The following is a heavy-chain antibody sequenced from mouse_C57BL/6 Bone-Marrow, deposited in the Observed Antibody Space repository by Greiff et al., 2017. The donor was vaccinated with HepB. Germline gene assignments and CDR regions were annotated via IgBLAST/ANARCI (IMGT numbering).Heavy chain of an antibody. CDR2: IYPGSGST. Sequence: QVQLQQPGAELVKPGASVKMSCKASGYTFTSYWITWVKQRPGQGLEWIGDIYPGSGSTNYNEKFKSKATLTVDTSSSTAYMRHSSLTSEDSAVYYCARMDYDYGDYAMDYWGQGTSVTVSS. D-gene: IGHD2-4*01. CDR1: GYTFTSYW. V-gene: IGHV1-55*01. CDR3: ARMDYDYGDYAMDY. J-gene: IGHJ4*01.